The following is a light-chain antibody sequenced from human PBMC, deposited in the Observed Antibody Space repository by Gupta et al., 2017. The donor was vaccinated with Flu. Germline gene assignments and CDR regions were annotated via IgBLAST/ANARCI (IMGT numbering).Light chain of an antibody. Sequence: ELVMTQSPATLSVSPGERATLSCRASQSVSSSFLAWYQQRPGQAPRLLIYGASTRATGIPARFSGSGSGTEFTLTISSLQSEDFAVYYCQQYDNWPLTFGQGTKLEIK. CDR3: QQYDNWPLT. CDR2: GAS. CDR1: QSVSSS. J-gene: IGKJ2*01. V-gene: IGKV3-15*01.